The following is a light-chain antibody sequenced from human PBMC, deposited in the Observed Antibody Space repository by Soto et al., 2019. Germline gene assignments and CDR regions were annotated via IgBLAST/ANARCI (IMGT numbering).Light chain of an antibody. V-gene: IGLV1-40*01. CDR2: GDN. J-gene: IGLJ2*01. CDR3: QSYDNSLNHVV. Sequence: QSVLTQPPSVSGAPGQRVTIPCTGSSSNIGSFYDVHWYQQLPGTVPKLLIYGDNNRPSGVPDRFSGSKSVTAASLAITGLQADDQADYDCQSYDNSLNHVVFGGGTKVTVL. CDR1: SSNIGSFYD.